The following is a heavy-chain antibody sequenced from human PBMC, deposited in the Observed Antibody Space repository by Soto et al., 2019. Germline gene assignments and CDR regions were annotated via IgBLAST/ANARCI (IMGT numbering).Heavy chain of an antibody. Sequence: SEALSLTCTVSGGSIISSSYYWGLIRQPPGKGLEWIGSIYYSGSTYYNPSLKSRVTISVDTSKNQFSLKLSSVTAADTAVYYCARQGYYYDSSGYYTTHFDYWGQGTLVTVSS. CDR1: GGSIISSSYY. V-gene: IGHV4-39*01. D-gene: IGHD3-22*01. CDR2: IYYSGST. J-gene: IGHJ4*02. CDR3: ARQGYYYDSSGYYTTHFDY.